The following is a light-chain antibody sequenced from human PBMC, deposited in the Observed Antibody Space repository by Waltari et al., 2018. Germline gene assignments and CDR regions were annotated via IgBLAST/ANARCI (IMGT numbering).Light chain of an antibody. CDR1: QSLLHSNGYNY. CDR2: LGS. V-gene: IGKV2-28*01. J-gene: IGKJ2*01. CDR3: MQALQTPYT. Sequence: DIVMTQSPLSLPVTPGEPASISCRSSQSLLHSNGYNYLDWYLQKPGQSPRLLIYLGSNRTSGVPDRFSGRGSGTDFTLKISRVEAEDVGVYYCMQALQTPYTFGQGTKLEIK.